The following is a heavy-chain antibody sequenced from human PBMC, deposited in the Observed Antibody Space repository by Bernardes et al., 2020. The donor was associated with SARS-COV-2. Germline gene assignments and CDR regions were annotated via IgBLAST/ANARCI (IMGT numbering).Heavy chain of an antibody. CDR1: GEAFSGYY. Sequence: SETLSLTCAVHGEAFSGYYWSWIRQPPGKGLEWVGSFYYTGTAYYNPSLKSRVIVSVDTSKDQFSLRLSSVIAADTAVYYCARGFGQLTPWGQGTLVTVSS. CDR2: FYYTGTA. V-gene: IGHV4-34*01. D-gene: IGHD3-10*01. J-gene: IGHJ5*02. CDR3: ARGFGQLTP.